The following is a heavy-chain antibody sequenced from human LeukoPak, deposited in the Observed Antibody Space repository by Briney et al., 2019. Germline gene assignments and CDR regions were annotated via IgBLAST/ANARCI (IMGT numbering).Heavy chain of an antibody. CDR3: ARDLNYDILTGYYPTDY. D-gene: IGHD3-9*01. CDR2: IYYSGST. J-gene: IGHJ4*02. Sequence: SETLSLTCTVSGGSISSYYWSWIRQPPGKGLEWIGYIYYSGSTNYNPSLKSRVTISVDTSKNQFSLKLSSVTAADTAVYYCARDLNYDILTGYYPTDYWGQGTLVTVSS. CDR1: GGSISSYY. V-gene: IGHV4-59*12.